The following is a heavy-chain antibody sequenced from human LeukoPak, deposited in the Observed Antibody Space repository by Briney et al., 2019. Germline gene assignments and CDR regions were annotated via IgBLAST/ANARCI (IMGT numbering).Heavy chain of an antibody. D-gene: IGHD3-3*01. CDR1: GYTFTGYY. CDR3: ARDQYDFWSGSNWFDP. J-gene: IGHJ5*02. V-gene: IGHV1-2*02. Sequence: ASVKVSCKASGYTFTGYYMHWLRQAPGQGLEWMGWINPNSGGTNYAQKFQGRVTMTRDTSISTAYMELSRLRSDDTAVYYCARDQYDFWSGSNWFDPWGQGTLVTVSS. CDR2: INPNSGGT.